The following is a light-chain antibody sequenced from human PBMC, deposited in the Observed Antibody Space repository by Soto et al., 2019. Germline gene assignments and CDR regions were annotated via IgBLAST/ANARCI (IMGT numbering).Light chain of an antibody. CDR2: EVN. CDR1: SSDVGGYKY. V-gene: IGLV2-8*01. CDR3: SSYAGINNVGV. Sequence: QSALTQPPSASGSPGQSVTISCTGTSSDVGGYKYVSWYQQHPGKAPKLMIFEVNKRPSGVPDRFSGSESGNTASLTVSGLQAEDEADYYCSSYAGINNVGVFGTGTKVTVL. J-gene: IGLJ1*01.